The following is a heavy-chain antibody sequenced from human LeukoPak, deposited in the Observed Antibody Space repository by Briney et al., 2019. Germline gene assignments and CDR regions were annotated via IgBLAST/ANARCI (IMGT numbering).Heavy chain of an antibody. CDR1: GFTFSSHA. V-gene: IGHV3-30-3*01. CDR2: ISYDGSNK. Sequence: GGSLRLSCAASGFTFSSHAMHWVRQAPGKGLEWVAVISYDGSNKYYADSVKGRFTISRDSSKNTLYPQMNSLRAEDTAVYYCAVPPLSGSGSSRPLAGVDVWGQGTTVTVSS. J-gene: IGHJ6*02. D-gene: IGHD3-10*01. CDR3: AVPPLSGSGSSRPLAGVDV.